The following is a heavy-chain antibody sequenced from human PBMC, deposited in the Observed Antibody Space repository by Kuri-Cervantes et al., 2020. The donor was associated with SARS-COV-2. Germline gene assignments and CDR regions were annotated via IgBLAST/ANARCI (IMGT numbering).Heavy chain of an antibody. J-gene: IGHJ2*01. Sequence: ASVKVSCKASTYTFTTYDINWVRQATGQGLEWMGWMNPNSGNTGYAQKFQGRVTITRNTSISTAYMELSSLRSEDTAVYYCARKFGGSSWYWYFDLWGRSTLVTVSS. V-gene: IGHV1-8*03. CDR1: TYTFTTYD. CDR3: ARKFGGSSWYWYFDL. D-gene: IGHD6-13*01. CDR2: MNPNSGNT.